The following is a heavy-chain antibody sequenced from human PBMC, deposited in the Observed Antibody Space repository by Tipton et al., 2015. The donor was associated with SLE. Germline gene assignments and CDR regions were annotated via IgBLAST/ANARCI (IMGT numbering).Heavy chain of an antibody. D-gene: IGHD2-15*01. CDR2: IYYGGTT. CDR3: ARGSVVADDF. Sequence: TLSLTCTVSGGSISGTSHYWGWIRQPPGKGLEWIGYIYYGGTTNYNPSLKSRVAISMGTSKIQFSLRLSSVTAADTAVYYCARGSVVADDFWGQGTLVTVSS. J-gene: IGHJ4*02. CDR1: GGSISGTSHY. V-gene: IGHV4-61*05.